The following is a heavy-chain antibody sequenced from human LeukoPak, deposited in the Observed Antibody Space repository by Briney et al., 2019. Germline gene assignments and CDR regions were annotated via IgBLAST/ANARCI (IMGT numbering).Heavy chain of an antibody. J-gene: IGHJ4*02. CDR3: ARGDVFHWLREDY. CDR2: MNPNSDNT. D-gene: IGHD5-12*01. CDR1: GYTFTSYD. Sequence: ASVKVSCKDSGYTFTSYDINWVRQATGQGLEWMGWMNPNSDNTGYAQKFQGRVTMTRNTSMSTAYMELSSLRSEDTAVYYCARGDVFHWLREDYWGQGTLVTVSS. V-gene: IGHV1-8*01.